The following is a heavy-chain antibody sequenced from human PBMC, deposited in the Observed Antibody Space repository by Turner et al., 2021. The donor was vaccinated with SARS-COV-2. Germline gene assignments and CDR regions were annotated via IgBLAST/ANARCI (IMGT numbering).Heavy chain of an antibody. V-gene: IGHV4-39*01. CDR3: ARHYAYSDFWSGYGGKILANWFDP. D-gene: IGHD3-3*01. CDR2: IYYSGST. CDR1: GRCISSSSSY. Sequence: QLQLQESVPGLLKPSEPLSLTCTVAGRCISSSSSYWGWIRQPPGKGLEWIGSIYYSGSTYYTPSPKSRVTMSVDTTKNPFSLKLRSVTGAEAAVYYCARHYAYSDFWSGYGGKILANWFDPWGQGTLVTVSS. J-gene: IGHJ5*02.